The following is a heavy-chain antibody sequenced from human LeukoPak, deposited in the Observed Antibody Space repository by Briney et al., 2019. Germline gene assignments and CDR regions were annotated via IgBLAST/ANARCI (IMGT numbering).Heavy chain of an antibody. CDR1: GFTVSSNY. Sequence: PGGSLRLSCAASGFTVSSNYMSWVRQAPGKGLEWVSVIYSGGSTYYADSVKGRFTISRDNSRNTLYLEMNSLRVEDTPVYYCAKGGWSGNSLGAYPFSDHWGQGSLVTVSS. CDR2: IYSGGST. D-gene: IGHD5-18*01. CDR3: AKGGWSGNSLGAYPFSDH. V-gene: IGHV3-66*01. J-gene: IGHJ4*02.